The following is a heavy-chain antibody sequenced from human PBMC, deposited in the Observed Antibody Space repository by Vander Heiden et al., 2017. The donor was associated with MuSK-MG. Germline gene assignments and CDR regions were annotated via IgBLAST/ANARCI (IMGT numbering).Heavy chain of an antibody. CDR1: GITFDDYA. CDR3: AKEDSSGWYFYDY. V-gene: IGHV3-9*01. CDR2: ISWNSGSI. Sequence: EVQLVEPGGGLVQPGRSLTLSCTASGITFDDYAMHWVRQAPGKGLEWVSGISWNSGSIGYADSVKGRFTISRNNAKHSLYLQMNSLRAEDTAFYYCAKEDSSGWYFYDYWGQGTLVTVSS. J-gene: IGHJ4*02. D-gene: IGHD6-19*01.